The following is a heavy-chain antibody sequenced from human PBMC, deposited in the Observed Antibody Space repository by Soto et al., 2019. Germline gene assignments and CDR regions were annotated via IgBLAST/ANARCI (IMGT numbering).Heavy chain of an antibody. CDR2: MSGSSSTT. V-gene: IGHV3-23*01. Sequence: GGSLRLSCATSGLTFSNYAMSWVRQAPGGGLEWVPSMSGSSSTTYYADSVKGRFTISRDRSKNTLYLQMSSLRAEDTALYYCAKNQERELPRVIDFWGQGTLVTVSS. CDR3: AKNQERELPRVIDF. D-gene: IGHD1-7*01. J-gene: IGHJ4*02. CDR1: GLTFSNYA.